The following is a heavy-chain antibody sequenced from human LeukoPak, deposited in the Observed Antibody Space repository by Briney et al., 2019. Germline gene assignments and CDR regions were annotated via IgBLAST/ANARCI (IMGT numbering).Heavy chain of an antibody. Sequence: KTGGSLRLSCAASGFTFSSYSMNWVRQAPGKGLEWVSSISSSSSYIYYADSVKGRFTISRDNAKNSLYLQMNSLRDEDTAVYYCARSDFWSGYQAYDYWGQGTLVTVSS. CDR3: ARSDFWSGYQAYDY. D-gene: IGHD3-3*01. V-gene: IGHV3-21*01. CDR1: GFTFSSYS. CDR2: ISSSSSYI. J-gene: IGHJ4*02.